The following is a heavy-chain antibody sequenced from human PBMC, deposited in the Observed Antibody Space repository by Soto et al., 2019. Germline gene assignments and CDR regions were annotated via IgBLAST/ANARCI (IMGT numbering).Heavy chain of an antibody. Sequence: QVQLVQSGAEVKKPGASVKVSCKASGYTFTSYGSIWVRQAPGQGLEWMGWSTSYNGNTHYAQKLQGRVTITTDTSTSTAYMELRSLRSDDTAVYYCARDRGSYALDYWGQGTLVTVSS. J-gene: IGHJ4*02. D-gene: IGHD1-26*01. CDR3: ARDRGSYALDY. CDR2: STSYNGNT. V-gene: IGHV1-18*01. CDR1: GYTFTSYG.